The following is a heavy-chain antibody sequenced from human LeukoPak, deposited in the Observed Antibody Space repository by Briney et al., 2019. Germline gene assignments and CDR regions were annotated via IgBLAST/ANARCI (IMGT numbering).Heavy chain of an antibody. D-gene: IGHD3-22*01. V-gene: IGHV4-34*01. CDR1: GGSFSGYY. CDR3: ASTTYYYDSSGYYFLDY. J-gene: IGHJ4*02. Sequence: PSETLSLTCAVYGGSFSGYYWSWIRQPPGKGLEWIGEINHSGSTNYNPSLKSRVTISVDTSKNQFSLKLSSVTAADTAVYYCASTTYYYDSSGYYFLDYWGQGTLVTVSS. CDR2: INHSGST.